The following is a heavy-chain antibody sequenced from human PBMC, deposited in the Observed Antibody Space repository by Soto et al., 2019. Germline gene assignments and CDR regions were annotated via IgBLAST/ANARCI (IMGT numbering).Heavy chain of an antibody. V-gene: IGHV5-51*01. CDR1: GYSFTIYW. CDR2: IYSGDSDT. Sequence: PGESLKISCKGSGYSFTIYWIGWVRQMPGKGLEWMGIIYSGDSDTRYSTSFQGQVTISADKSISTAYLQWSSLKASDTAMYYCARHGPRVYYDNSDYYYYGMDVWGQGTTVTVSS. J-gene: IGHJ6*02. CDR3: ARHGPRVYYDNSDYYYYGMDV. D-gene: IGHD3-22*01.